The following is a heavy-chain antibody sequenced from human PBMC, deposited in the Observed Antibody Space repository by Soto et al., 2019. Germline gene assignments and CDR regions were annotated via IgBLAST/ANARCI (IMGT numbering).Heavy chain of an antibody. Sequence: GESLKISCKGSGYSFTSYWIGWVRQMPGKGLEWMGIIYPGDSDTRYSPSFQGQVTISADKSISTAYLQWSSLKASDTAMYYCARHGAIFGLHKRNMVRGVQGDAFDIWGQGTMVTVSS. D-gene: IGHD3-10*01. J-gene: IGHJ3*02. CDR2: IYPGDSDT. CDR1: GYSFTSYW. CDR3: ARHGAIFGLHKRNMVRGVQGDAFDI. V-gene: IGHV5-51*01.